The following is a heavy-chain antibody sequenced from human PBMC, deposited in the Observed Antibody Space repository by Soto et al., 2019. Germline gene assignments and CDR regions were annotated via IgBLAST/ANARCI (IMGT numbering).Heavy chain of an antibody. Sequence: EVQLVESGGGLVQPGGSLRLSCAASGFTFSSYWMSWVRQAPGKGLEWVANIKQDGSEKYYVDSVKGRFTISRDNAKNSLYLQMNGLRAEDTAVYYCARGTPSSSWFSYAFDIWGQGTRVTVSS. CDR3: ARGTPSSSWFSYAFDI. CDR2: IKQDGSEK. D-gene: IGHD6-13*01. CDR1: GFTFSSYW. V-gene: IGHV3-7*01. J-gene: IGHJ3*02.